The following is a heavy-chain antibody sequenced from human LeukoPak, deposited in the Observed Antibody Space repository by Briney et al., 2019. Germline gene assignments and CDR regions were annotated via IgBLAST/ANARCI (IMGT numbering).Heavy chain of an antibody. J-gene: IGHJ5*02. V-gene: IGHV3-33*01. CDR2: TWYDGRNN. D-gene: IGHD5-18*01. CDR3: ARDRYSYGPTAAFDP. CDR1: GFTFSSYG. Sequence: GKSLRLSCAASGFTFSSYGMHWVRQAPGKGLEWVAVTWYDGRNNYYAASVKGRFTISRDNAKNTLYLQMNSLRAEDTAVYYCARDRYSYGPTAAFDPWGQGALVTVSS.